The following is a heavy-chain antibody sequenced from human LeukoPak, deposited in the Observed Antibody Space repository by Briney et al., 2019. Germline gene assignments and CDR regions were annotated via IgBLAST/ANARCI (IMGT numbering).Heavy chain of an antibody. CDR2: IYYSGST. CDR3: ARADGRQYQLLFYYYYMDV. D-gene: IGHD2-2*01. J-gene: IGHJ6*03. CDR1: GGSISSYY. Sequence: SETLSLTCTVSGGSISSYYWSWIRQPPGKGLEWIGYIYYSGSTYYNPSLKSRVTISVDTSKNQFSLKLSSVTAADTAVYYCARADGRQYQLLFYYYYMDVWGKGTTVTVSS. V-gene: IGHV4-59*08.